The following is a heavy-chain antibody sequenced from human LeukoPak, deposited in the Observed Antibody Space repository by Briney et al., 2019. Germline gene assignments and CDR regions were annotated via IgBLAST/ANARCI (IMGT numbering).Heavy chain of an antibody. CDR3: ARGYCGGDCYGD. Sequence: PEGSLRLSCAASGFTFSDYFMNWVRQAPGKGLEYVSSISGSSRHIYYADSVKGRFTISRDNTKSSLYLQMNSLRVEDMAVYYCARGYCGGDCYGDWGQGTLVTVSS. D-gene: IGHD2-21*02. J-gene: IGHJ1*01. CDR1: GFTFSDYF. V-gene: IGHV3-21*01. CDR2: ISGSSRHI.